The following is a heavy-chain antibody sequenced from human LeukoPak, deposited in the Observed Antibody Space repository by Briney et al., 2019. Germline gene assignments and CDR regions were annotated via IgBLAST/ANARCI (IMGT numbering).Heavy chain of an antibody. CDR1: GYTFTGYY. CDR2: INPNSGGT. J-gene: IGHJ5*02. Sequence: ASVKVSCKASGYTFTGYYMHWVRQAPGQGLEWMGWINPNSGGTNYAQKFQGRVTMTGDTSISTAYMELSRLRSDDTAVYYCAREGIAARPPPHNWFDPWGQGTLVTVSS. CDR3: AREGIAARPPPHNWFDP. V-gene: IGHV1-2*02. D-gene: IGHD6-6*01.